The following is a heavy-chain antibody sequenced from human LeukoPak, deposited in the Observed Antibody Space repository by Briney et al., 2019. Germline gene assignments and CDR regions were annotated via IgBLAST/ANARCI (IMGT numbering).Heavy chain of an antibody. CDR3: ARGGGSYFLDYYFDY. J-gene: IGHJ4*02. CDR2: INSDGSST. CDR1: GFTFINHW. V-gene: IGHV3-74*01. Sequence: GGSLRLSCAASGFTFINHWMHWVRHGPGKGLVWVSRINSDGSSTIYADSVKGRFTISRDNSKNTLYLQMNSLRAEDTAVYYCARGGGSYFLDYYFDYWGQGTLVTVSS. D-gene: IGHD1-26*01.